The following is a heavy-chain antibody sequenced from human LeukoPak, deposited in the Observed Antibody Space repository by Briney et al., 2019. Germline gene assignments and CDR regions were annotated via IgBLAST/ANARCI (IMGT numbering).Heavy chain of an antibody. Sequence: GGSLRLSCAASGFTFSSYGMHWVRQAPGKGLEWVAFIRYDGSNKYYADSVKGRFTISRDNSKNTLYLQMNSLRAEDTAVYYCAGDQFVELETYYYYGMDVWGQGTTVTVSS. CDR1: GFTFSSYG. D-gene: IGHD3-3*01. CDR2: IRYDGSNK. CDR3: AGDQFVELETYYYYGMDV. V-gene: IGHV3-30*02. J-gene: IGHJ6*02.